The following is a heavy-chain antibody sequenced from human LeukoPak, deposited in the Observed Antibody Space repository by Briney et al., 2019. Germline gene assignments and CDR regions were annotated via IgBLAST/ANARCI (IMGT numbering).Heavy chain of an antibody. V-gene: IGHV1-2*02. CDR3: ARGGDYYDSSGYYSYYYYMDV. CDR2: INPNSGGT. Sequence: ASVKVSCKASGYTFTGYYMHWVRQAPGQGLEWMGWINPNSGGTNYAQKFQGRVTMTRDTSISIAYMELSRLRSDDTAVYYCARGGDYYDSSGYYSYYYYMDVWGKGTTVTVSS. CDR1: GYTFTGYY. J-gene: IGHJ6*03. D-gene: IGHD3-22*01.